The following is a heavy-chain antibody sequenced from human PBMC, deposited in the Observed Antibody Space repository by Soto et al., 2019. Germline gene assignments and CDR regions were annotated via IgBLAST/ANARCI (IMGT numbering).Heavy chain of an antibody. Sequence: EVQLVESGGGLVQPGGSLRLSCAASGFTFTSYSMNWVRQAPGKGLEWVSYISSSTTIIYYADSVKGRFTISRDNARNSRYLQINSLRAEDTAVYYCARRGLFESGGIDYWGQGTLVTVSS. V-gene: IGHV3-48*01. D-gene: IGHD3-10*01. J-gene: IGHJ4*02. CDR1: GFTFTSYS. CDR3: ARRGLFESGGIDY. CDR2: ISSSTTII.